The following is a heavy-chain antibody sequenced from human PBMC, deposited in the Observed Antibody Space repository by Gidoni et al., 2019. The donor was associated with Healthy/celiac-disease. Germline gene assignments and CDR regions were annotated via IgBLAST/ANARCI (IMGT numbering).Heavy chain of an antibody. CDR1: GFTFSSYA. CDR3: ARGVRKGVDY. CDR2: ISYDGSNK. J-gene: IGHJ4*02. D-gene: IGHD3-16*01. Sequence: QVQLVESGGGVVQPGRSLRLSCAASGFTFSSYAMHWVRQAPGKGLEWVAVISYDGSNKYYADSVKGRFTISRDNSKNTLYLQMNSLRAEDTAVYYCARGVRKGVDYWGQGTLVTVSS. V-gene: IGHV3-30-3*01.